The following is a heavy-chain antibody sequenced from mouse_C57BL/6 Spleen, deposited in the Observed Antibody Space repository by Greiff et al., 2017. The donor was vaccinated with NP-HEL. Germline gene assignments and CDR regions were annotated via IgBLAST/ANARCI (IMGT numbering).Heavy chain of an antibody. CDR1: GFTFSSYA. Sequence: EVMLVESGGGLVKPGGSLKLSCAASGFTFSSYAMSWVRQTPEKRLEWVATISDGGSYTYYPDNVKGRFTISRDNAKNNLYLQMSHLKSEDTAMYYCARDTHSSGYDYFDYWGQGTTLTVSS. J-gene: IGHJ2*01. CDR3: ARDTHSSGYDYFDY. V-gene: IGHV5-4*01. D-gene: IGHD3-2*02. CDR2: ISDGGSYT.